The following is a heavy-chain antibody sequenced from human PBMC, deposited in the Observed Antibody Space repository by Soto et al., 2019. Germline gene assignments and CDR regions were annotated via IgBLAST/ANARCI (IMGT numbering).Heavy chain of an antibody. CDR3: ASSSEGNYDILTGPYYFDY. V-gene: IGHV4-30-4*01. CDR2: IYYSGST. J-gene: IGHJ4*02. CDR1: GGSISSGDYY. D-gene: IGHD3-9*01. Sequence: SETLSLTCTVSGGSISSGDYYWSWIRQPPGKGLEWIGYIYYSGSTYYNPSLKSRVTISVDTSKNQFSLKLSSVTAADTAVYYCASSSEGNYDILTGPYYFDYWGQGTLVTVSS.